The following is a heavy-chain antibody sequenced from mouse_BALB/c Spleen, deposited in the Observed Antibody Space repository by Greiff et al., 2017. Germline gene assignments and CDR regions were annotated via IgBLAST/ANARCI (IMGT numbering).Heavy chain of an antibody. V-gene: IGHV2-2*02. CDR3: ARGTVVAYYAMDY. Sequence: VQLVESGPGLVQPSQSLSITCTVSGFSLTSYGVHWVRQSPGKGLEWLGVIWSGGSTDYNAAFISRLSISKDNSKSQVFFKMNSLQANDTAIYYCARGTVVAYYAMDYWGQGTSVTVSS. D-gene: IGHD1-1*01. CDR1: GFSLTSYG. J-gene: IGHJ4*01. CDR2: IWSGGST.